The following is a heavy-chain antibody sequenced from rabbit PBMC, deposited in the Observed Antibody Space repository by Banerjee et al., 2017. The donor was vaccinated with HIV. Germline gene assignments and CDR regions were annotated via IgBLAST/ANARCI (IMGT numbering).Heavy chain of an antibody. Sequence: QQQLEESGGGLVKPEGSLTLTCKASGFDLSSYYYMCWVRQAPGKGLELIACIDTSSGSTSYASWAKGRFTISKTSSTTVTLQMTSLTAADTATYFCAKWTYGAAGDAYALWGPGTLVTVS. CDR2: IDTSSGST. D-gene: IGHD2-1*01. CDR3: AKWTYGAAGDAYAL. V-gene: IGHV1S45*01. CDR1: GFDLSSYYY. J-gene: IGHJ2*01.